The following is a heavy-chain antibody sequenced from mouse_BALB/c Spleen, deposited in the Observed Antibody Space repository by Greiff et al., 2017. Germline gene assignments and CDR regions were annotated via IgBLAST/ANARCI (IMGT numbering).Heavy chain of an antibody. CDR3: TQFITTANGFAY. J-gene: IGHJ3*01. Sequence: VQLQQSGAELVKPGASVKMSCKASGYTFTSYWMHWVKQRPGQGLEWIGVIDPSDSYTSYNQKFKGKATLTVDTSSSTAYMQLSSLTSEDSAVYYCTQFITTANGFAYWGQGTLVTVSA. V-gene: IGHV1S127*01. CDR2: IDPSDSYT. CDR1: GYTFTSYW. D-gene: IGHD1-2*01.